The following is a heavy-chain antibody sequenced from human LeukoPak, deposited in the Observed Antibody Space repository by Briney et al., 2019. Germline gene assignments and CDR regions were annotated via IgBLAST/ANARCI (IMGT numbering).Heavy chain of an antibody. CDR1: GFTFSSYS. V-gene: IGHV3-21*04. J-gene: IGHJ4*02. CDR3: AREEYYYDSSGYYYPDY. D-gene: IGHD3-22*01. Sequence: GGSLRLSCAASGFTFSSYSMNWVRQAPGKGLEWVSSISSSSSYIYYADSVKGRFTISRDNAKNSLYLQMNSLRAEDTALYYCAREEYYYDSSGYYYPDYWGQGTLVTVSS. CDR2: ISSSSSYI.